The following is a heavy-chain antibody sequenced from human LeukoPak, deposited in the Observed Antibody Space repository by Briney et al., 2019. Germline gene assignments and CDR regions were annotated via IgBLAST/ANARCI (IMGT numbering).Heavy chain of an antibody. D-gene: IGHD3/OR15-3a*01. Sequence: GGSLRLSCAVSGITLSNYGMSWVRQAPGKGLEWVAGISDSGGSTKYADSVKGRFTMSRDNPKNTLYLQMNSLRAEDTAVYFCAKRGVVIRVILVGFHREAYYFESWGQGALVTVSS. CDR1: GITLSNYG. V-gene: IGHV3-23*01. J-gene: IGHJ4*02. CDR3: AKRGVVIRVILVGFHREAYYFES. CDR2: ISDSGGST.